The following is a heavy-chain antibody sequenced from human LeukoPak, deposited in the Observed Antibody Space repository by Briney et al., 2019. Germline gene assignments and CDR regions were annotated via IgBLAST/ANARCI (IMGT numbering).Heavy chain of an antibody. CDR1: GYTFTNFD. V-gene: IGHV1-8*03. J-gene: IGHJ5*02. CDR3: ARVRSSSWSPLDP. Sequence: ASVKVSCKASGYTFTNFDINWVRQATGQGLEWMGWMNPNSGNTGYAQKFQGRVTITRNTSISTAYMELSSLRSEDTAVYYCARVRSSSWSPLDPWGQGTLVTVSS. CDR2: MNPNSGNT. D-gene: IGHD6-13*01.